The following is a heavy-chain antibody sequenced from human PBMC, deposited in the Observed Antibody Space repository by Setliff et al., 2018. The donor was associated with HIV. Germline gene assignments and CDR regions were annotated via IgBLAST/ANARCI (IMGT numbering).Heavy chain of an antibody. CDR3: ARGHYRLFGELFSTPVALDY. V-gene: IGHV1-3*01. CDR1: GYTSTSYA. J-gene: IGHJ4*02. CDR2: INAGNGNT. D-gene: IGHD3-10*02. Sequence: ASVKVSCKASGYTSTSYAMHWVRQAPGQRLEWMGWINAGNGNTKYSQKFQGRVTITRDTSASTAYMELSSLRSEDTAVYYCARGHYRLFGELFSTPVALDYWGQGTLVTVSS.